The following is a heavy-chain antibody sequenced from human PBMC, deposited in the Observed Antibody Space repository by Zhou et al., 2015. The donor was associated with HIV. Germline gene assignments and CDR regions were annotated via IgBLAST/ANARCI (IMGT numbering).Heavy chain of an antibody. Sequence: QVQLVQSGAEVKKPGASVKVSCKASGYTFTNYYMHWVRQAPGQGLEWMGWINPNTGGTNYAQKFQGRVTMTRDTSTSTVYMELSSLRSEDTAVYYCARKYSSGWPVDYWGQGTLVTVSS. J-gene: IGHJ4*02. V-gene: IGHV1-2*02. CDR1: GYTFTNYY. D-gene: IGHD6-19*01. CDR2: INPNTGGT. CDR3: ARKYSSGWPVDY.